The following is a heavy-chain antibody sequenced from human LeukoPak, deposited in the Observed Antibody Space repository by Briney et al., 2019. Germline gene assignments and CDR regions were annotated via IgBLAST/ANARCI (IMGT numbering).Heavy chain of an antibody. V-gene: IGHV4-34*01. D-gene: IGHD2/OR15-2a*01. CDR2: INYSGST. J-gene: IGHJ4*02. Sequence: KPSETLSLTCAVYGGSLSGYFWSWIRKPPGKGLEWMGEINYSGSTIYNPSLTSRVTMSVDTSKNQISLQLTSVTAADTSVYYCARGSLYYSDSNTYHYYFDSWGQGTLVTVSS. CDR1: GGSLSGYF. CDR3: ARGSLYYSDSNTYHYYFDS.